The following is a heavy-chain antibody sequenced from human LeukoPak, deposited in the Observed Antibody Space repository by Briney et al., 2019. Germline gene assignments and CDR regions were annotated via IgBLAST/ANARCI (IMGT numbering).Heavy chain of an antibody. J-gene: IGHJ4*02. CDR1: GYTFIHYY. D-gene: IGHD3-10*01. CDR2: IDGETGNT. Sequence: ASVKVSCKVSGYTFIHYYMHWVRQARGQGLEWMGRIDGETGNTRYAQNFQGRVSMTRDTSTSTVYMELSSLRFEDTAVYYCARDPGGNYFGPGTHFAYWGQGALVTVSS. CDR3: ARDPGGNYFGPGTHFAY. V-gene: IGHV1-46*01.